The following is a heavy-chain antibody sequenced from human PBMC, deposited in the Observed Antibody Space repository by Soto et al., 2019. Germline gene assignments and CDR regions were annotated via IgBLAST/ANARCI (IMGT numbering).Heavy chain of an antibody. V-gene: IGHV3-7*01. CDR2: IKQDGSEK. Sequence: GGSLRLSCAASGFTLSSYWMSWVRQAPGKGLEWVANIKQDGSEKYYVDSVKGRFTISRDNAKNSLYLQMNSLRAEDTAVYYCARDSSLAVAAVYYYYGMDVWGQGTTVTVSS. CDR1: GFTLSSYW. D-gene: IGHD6-19*01. CDR3: ARDSSLAVAAVYYYYGMDV. J-gene: IGHJ6*02.